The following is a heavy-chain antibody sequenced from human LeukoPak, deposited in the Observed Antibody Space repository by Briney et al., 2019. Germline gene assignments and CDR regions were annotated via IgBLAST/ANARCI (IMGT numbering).Heavy chain of an antibody. V-gene: IGHV3-33*01. D-gene: IGHD3-10*01. CDR2: IWFDGSNK. CDR1: GFSFSTYG. J-gene: IGHJ2*01. CDR3: ARVVSYYGSSYRLLDL. Sequence: GGSLRLSCEASGFSFSTYGMHWVRQAPGKGLEWVALIWFDGSNKRYADSVKGRFTIPRDNSKNTMYLQMDSLRAEDTAVYYCARVVSYYGSSYRLLDLWGRGTLVTVSS.